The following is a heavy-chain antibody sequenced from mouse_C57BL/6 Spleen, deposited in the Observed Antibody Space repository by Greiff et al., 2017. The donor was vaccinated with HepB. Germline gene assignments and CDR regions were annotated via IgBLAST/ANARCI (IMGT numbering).Heavy chain of an antibody. CDR1: GFTFSSYT. CDR3: ARHDYDRGYYFDY. D-gene: IGHD2-4*01. J-gene: IGHJ2*01. CDR2: ISGGGGNT. Sequence: EVQRVESGGGLVKPGGSLKLSCAASGFTFSSYTMSWVRQTPEKRLEWVATISGGGGNTYYPDSVKGRFTISRDNAKNTLYLQMSSLRSEDTALYYCARHDYDRGYYFDYWGQGTTLTVSS. V-gene: IGHV5-9*01.